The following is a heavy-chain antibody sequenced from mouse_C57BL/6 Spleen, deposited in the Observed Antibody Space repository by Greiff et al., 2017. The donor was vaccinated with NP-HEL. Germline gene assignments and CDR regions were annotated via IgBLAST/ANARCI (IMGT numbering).Heavy chain of an antibody. CDR2: IDPSDSYT. Sequence: QVQLQQPGAELVRPGTSVKLSCKASGYTFTSYWMHWVKQRPGQGLEWIGVIDPSDSYTNYNQQFKGKATLTVDTSSSTAYMQLSSLTSEDSAVYYCARRGVLDYFDYWGQGTTLTVSS. J-gene: IGHJ2*01. CDR3: ARRGVLDYFDY. V-gene: IGHV1-59*01. D-gene: IGHD2-14*01. CDR1: GYTFTSYW.